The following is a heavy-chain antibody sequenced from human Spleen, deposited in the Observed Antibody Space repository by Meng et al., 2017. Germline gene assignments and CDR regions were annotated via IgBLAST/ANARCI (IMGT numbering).Heavy chain of an antibody. D-gene: IGHD1-7*01. CDR3: ARVAGTRGY. V-gene: IGHV3-74*01. J-gene: IGHJ4*02. Sequence: EVQLVESGGGLLQPGGSLRLSCVASGFTFSSYWMHWVRQDPGKGLVWVSRIDTDGSTTNYADSVKGRFTISRDNAKNTLYLQMNSLRAEDTAVYYCARVAGTRGYWGQGTLVTVSS. CDR2: IDTDGSTT. CDR1: GFTFSSYW.